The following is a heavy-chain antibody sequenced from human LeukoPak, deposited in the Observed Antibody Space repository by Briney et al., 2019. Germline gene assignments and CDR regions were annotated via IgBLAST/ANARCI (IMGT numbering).Heavy chain of an antibody. D-gene: IGHD2/OR15-2a*01. Sequence: PGGSLRLSCAASGFTFSSYAMSWVRQAPGKGLEWVSAISGSGGSTYYADSVKGRFTISRDNSKNTLYLQMNSLRAEDTAVYYCARERIRYYYYGMDVWGQGTTVTVSS. CDR3: ARERIRYYYYGMDV. CDR1: GFTFSSYA. CDR2: ISGSGGST. V-gene: IGHV3-23*01. J-gene: IGHJ6*02.